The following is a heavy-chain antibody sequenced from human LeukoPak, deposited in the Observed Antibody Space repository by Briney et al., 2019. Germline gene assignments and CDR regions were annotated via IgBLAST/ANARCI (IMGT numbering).Heavy chain of an antibody. CDR3: ARVRTTWSYYGMDV. D-gene: IGHD4-17*01. Sequence: GGSLRLSCAASGFTFSSYSMNWVRQAPGKGLEWVSYISSNSSTIYYADSVKGRFTISRDNAKNSLYLQMNSLRAEDTAMYYCARVRTTWSYYGMDVWGQGTTVTVSS. J-gene: IGHJ6*02. CDR1: GFTFSSYS. V-gene: IGHV3-48*04. CDR2: ISSNSSTI.